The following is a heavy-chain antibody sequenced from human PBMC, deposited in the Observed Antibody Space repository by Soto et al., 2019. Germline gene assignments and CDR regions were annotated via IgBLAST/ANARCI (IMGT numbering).Heavy chain of an antibody. CDR1: GFTFSNAW. V-gene: IGHV3-15*01. D-gene: IGHD3-16*01. Sequence: GGSLRLSCAASGFTFSNAWMSWVRQAPGKGLEWVGRIKSKTDGGTTDYAAPVKGRFTISRDDSKNTLYLQMNSLKTEDTAVYYCTTASYDYIWGYNAFDIWGQGTMVTVSS. J-gene: IGHJ3*02. CDR3: TTASYDYIWGYNAFDI. CDR2: IKSKTDGGTT.